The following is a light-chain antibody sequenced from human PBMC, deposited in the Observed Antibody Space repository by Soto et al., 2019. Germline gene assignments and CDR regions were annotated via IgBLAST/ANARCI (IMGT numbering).Light chain of an antibody. Sequence: LPIPRPPCALSASVVPRVTLTSRASQSISTYLNWYQKKPGKAPNLLIYDASRLQSGVPSRFSGSGGGTDFTLSISSVQPEDFATYFCQQSYMEPITFGQGTRLEIK. CDR2: DAS. CDR3: QQSYMEPIT. CDR1: QSISTY. V-gene: IGKV1-39*01. J-gene: IGKJ5*01.